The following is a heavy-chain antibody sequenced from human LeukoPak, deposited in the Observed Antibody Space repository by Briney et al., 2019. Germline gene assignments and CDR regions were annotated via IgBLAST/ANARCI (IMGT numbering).Heavy chain of an antibody. Sequence: PGGSLRLSCAASGLIFETYAMSWVRQAPGKGLEWVSGISGNGGSPFYADSVKGRFTISRDNSKNTQYLQMNSLRAEDTAVYYCAKDVFSGSYLDNYYGMDVWGQGTTVTVSS. CDR3: AKDVFSGSYLDNYYGMDV. CDR1: GLIFETYA. V-gene: IGHV3-23*01. CDR2: ISGNGGSP. J-gene: IGHJ6*02. D-gene: IGHD1-26*01.